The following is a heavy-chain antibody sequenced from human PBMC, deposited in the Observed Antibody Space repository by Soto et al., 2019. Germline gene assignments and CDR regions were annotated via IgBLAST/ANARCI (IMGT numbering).Heavy chain of an antibody. V-gene: IGHV1-3*01. J-gene: IGHJ4*02. CDR2: INGGSGNT. D-gene: IGHD3-10*01. Sequence: ASVKVSCKSSGFTFTSYAIHWLRQAPGQRPQWMGWINGGSGNTKYSQDFQGRVTFTRDTFATTAYLELSSLRSEDTAVYYCARVPPWGNSAGDYYIQHYDSWGQGTPVTVSS. CDR3: ARVPPWGNSAGDYYIQHYDS. CDR1: GFTFTSYA.